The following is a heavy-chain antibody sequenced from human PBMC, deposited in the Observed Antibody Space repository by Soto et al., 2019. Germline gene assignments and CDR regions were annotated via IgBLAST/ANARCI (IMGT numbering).Heavy chain of an antibody. CDR2: AYWDDDR. V-gene: IGHV2-5*02. D-gene: IGHD1-26*01. J-gene: IGHJ4*02. CDR3: ARFPGTAGAFDY. CDR1: GFSLTSSGVG. Sequence: QITLKESGPTVVKHTQTLTLTCTVSGFSLTSSGVGVGWVRQPPGKALEFLTLAYWDDDRRYSSSLRSRLTITKDTSKNQVVLTMTNMGPVDTATYYCARFPGTAGAFDYWGQGTLVTVSS.